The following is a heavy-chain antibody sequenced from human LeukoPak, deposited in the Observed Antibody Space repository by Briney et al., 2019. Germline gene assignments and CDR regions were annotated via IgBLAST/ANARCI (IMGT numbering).Heavy chain of an antibody. CDR3: AKAGVRYYDSSGLHAFDI. J-gene: IGHJ3*02. V-gene: IGHV4-39*01. CDR2: VYYSGST. D-gene: IGHD3-22*01. CDR1: GGSISSTSYF. Sequence: SETLSLTCTVSGGSISSTSYFWGWIRQPPGKGLEWIGTVYYSGSTYYNPSLKSRVTMSVDTSRNQFSLKLSSVNAADTAVYYCAKAGVRYYDSSGLHAFDIWGQGTMVTVSS.